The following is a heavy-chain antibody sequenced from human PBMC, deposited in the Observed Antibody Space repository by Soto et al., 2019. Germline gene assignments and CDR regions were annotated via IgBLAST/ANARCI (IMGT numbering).Heavy chain of an antibody. CDR2: INHSGST. D-gene: IGHD3-10*01. Sequence: PSETLSLTCTVSGGSISSYYWSWIRQPPGKGLEWIGEINHSGSTNYNPSLKSRVTISVDTSKNQFSLKLSSVTAADTAVYYCARLWYYGSGSYYKSWFDPWGQGTLVTVSS. CDR1: GGSISSYY. CDR3: ARLWYYGSGSYYKSWFDP. J-gene: IGHJ5*02. V-gene: IGHV4-59*08.